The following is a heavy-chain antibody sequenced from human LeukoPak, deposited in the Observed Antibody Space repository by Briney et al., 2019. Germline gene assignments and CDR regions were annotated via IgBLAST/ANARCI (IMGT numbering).Heavy chain of an antibody. D-gene: IGHD3-22*01. CDR2: ISYDGSNK. Sequence: GGSLRLSCAASGFTFSDYGMHGVRQAPGKGLEWVAVISYDGSNKYYADSVKGRFTISRDNSKNTLYLQMNSLRAEDTAVYYCARESYYFNSSGYQRSLPGDYWGQGTLVTVSS. CDR1: GFTFSDYG. J-gene: IGHJ4*02. CDR3: ARESYYFNSSGYQRSLPGDY. V-gene: IGHV3-30*03.